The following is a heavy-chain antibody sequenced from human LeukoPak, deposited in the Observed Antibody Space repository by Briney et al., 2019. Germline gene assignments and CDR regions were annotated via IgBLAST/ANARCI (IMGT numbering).Heavy chain of an antibody. J-gene: IGHJ4*02. V-gene: IGHV1-2*02. CDR3: ARVSCSSTSCSKNDY. D-gene: IGHD2-2*01. CDR1: GYTFTGYY. Sequence: GASVKVSCKASGYTFTGYYMHWVRQAPGQGLEWMGWINPNSGGTNYAQKLQGRVTMTRDTSISTAYMELSRLRSDDTAVYYCARVSCSSTSCSKNDYWGQGTLVTVSS. CDR2: INPNSGGT.